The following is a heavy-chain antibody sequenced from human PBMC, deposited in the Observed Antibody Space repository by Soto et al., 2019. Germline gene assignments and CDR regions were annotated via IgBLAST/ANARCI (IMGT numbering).Heavy chain of an antibody. CDR2: IYYSGST. V-gene: IGHV4-39*01. D-gene: IGHD4-4*01. CDR3: ARHAYSNYEGIRNNWFDP. J-gene: IGHJ5*02. CDR1: GGSISSSSYY. Sequence: QLQLQESGPGLVKPSETLSLTCTVSGGSISSSSYYWGWIRQPPGKGLEWIGSIYYSGSTYYNPSLKSRVTISVDTSKNQFSLKLSSVTAADTAVYYCARHAYSNYEGIRNNWFDPWGQGTLVTVSS.